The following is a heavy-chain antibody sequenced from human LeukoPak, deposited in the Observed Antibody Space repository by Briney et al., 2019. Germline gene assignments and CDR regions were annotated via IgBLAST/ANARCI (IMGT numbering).Heavy chain of an antibody. CDR3: AKGTTRHYPGSWFDQ. J-gene: IGHJ5*02. CDR2: ISWNSGSI. V-gene: IGHV3-9*03. CDR1: GFTLDDYA. Sequence: GGSLRLSCAASGFTLDDYAMHWVRQAPGKGLEWVSGISWNSGSIGYADSVKGRFTISRDNAKNSLYLQMNSLKPEDMALYYCAKGTTRHYPGSWFDQWGQGTLVTVSS. D-gene: IGHD1-7*01.